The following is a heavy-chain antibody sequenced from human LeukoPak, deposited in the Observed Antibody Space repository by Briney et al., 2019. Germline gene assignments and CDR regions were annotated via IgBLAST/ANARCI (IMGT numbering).Heavy chain of an antibody. V-gene: IGHV1-18*04. J-gene: IGHJ4*02. Sequence: ASVKVSCKASGYTFTNYYMHWVRQAPGQGLEWMGWISAYSGNTNYAQKLQGRVTMTTDTSTSTAYMELRSLRSDDTAVYYCARDSPSGYYLWGQGTLVTVSS. CDR2: ISAYSGNT. CDR3: ARDSPSGYYL. D-gene: IGHD3-3*01. CDR1: GYTFTNYY.